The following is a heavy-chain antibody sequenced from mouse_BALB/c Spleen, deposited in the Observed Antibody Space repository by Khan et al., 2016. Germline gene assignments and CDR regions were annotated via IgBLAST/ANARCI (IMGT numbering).Heavy chain of an antibody. V-gene: IGHV14-3*02. D-gene: IGHD1-1*01. J-gene: IGHJ2*01. CDR3: TRMYYGDY. CDR1: GFSIQDTY. Sequence: VQLQQSGAELVKPGASVKLSCTASGFSIQDTYIHWVRQRPEQGLDWIGRIDPPNDNTKYDPKFQGKATITADTSSNTAYLQLSSLTYEDTAVYYCTRMYYGDYWRQGTTLTVSS. CDR2: IDPPNDNT.